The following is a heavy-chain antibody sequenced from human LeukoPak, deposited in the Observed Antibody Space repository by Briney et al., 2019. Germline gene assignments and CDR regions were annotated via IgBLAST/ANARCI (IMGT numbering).Heavy chain of an antibody. J-gene: IGHJ3*01. Sequence: PSETLSLTCTVSGGSISSYYWSWIRQPPGKGLEWIGYSYYSGSTNYNPSLKSRVTIAVDTSQNQFSLKLSSVTAADTAVYYCAGAIGSYYAFDFWGQGTMVTVSS. CDR3: AGAIGSYYAFDF. V-gene: IGHV4-59*01. CDR1: GGSISSYY. CDR2: SYYSGST. D-gene: IGHD1-26*01.